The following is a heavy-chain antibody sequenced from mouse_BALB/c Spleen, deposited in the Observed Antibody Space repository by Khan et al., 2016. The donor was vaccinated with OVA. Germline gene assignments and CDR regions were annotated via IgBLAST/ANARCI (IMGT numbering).Heavy chain of an antibody. J-gene: IGHJ2*01. Sequence: VQLQQSGPELVKPGASVKISCKASGYTFTDYNMHWVKQSHGLSLEWIGYIYPYNGCTGYHQKFKSKATLTVDNSSRTAYMELRSLTSEDSAVYYWARSRGPGYDYCCDYWGQGTTLTVSA. D-gene: IGHD2-4*01. CDR2: IYPYNGCT. CDR1: GYTFTDYN. V-gene: IGHV1S29*02. CDR3: ARSRGPGYDYCCDY.